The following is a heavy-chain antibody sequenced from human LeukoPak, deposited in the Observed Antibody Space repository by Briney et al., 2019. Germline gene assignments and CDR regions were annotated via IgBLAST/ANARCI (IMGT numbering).Heavy chain of an antibody. CDR1: GGSISSGGYY. V-gene: IGHV4-31*03. Sequence: SETLSLTCTVSGGSISSGGYYWSWIRQHPGKGLEWIGYIYYSGSTYYSPSLKSRVTISVDTSKNQFSLKLSSVTAADTAVYYCARGIDSYDILTGYYFDYWGQGTLVTVSS. CDR2: IYYSGST. J-gene: IGHJ4*02. CDR3: ARGIDSYDILTGYYFDY. D-gene: IGHD3-9*01.